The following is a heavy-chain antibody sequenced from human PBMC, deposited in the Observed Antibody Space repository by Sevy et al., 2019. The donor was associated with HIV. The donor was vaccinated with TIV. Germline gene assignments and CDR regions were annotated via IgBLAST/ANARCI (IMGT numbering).Heavy chain of an antibody. CDR2: IWYAGSNK. J-gene: IGHJ4*02. D-gene: IGHD3-22*01. Sequence: GGSLRLSCAASGFTFSKYGMHWVRQAPGKGLEWVALIWYAGSNKYYADSVKGRFTISRDNSKNTLYLQMNSLRAEDTAVYYCVRGADYYDISASNCDYWGQGTLVTVSS. V-gene: IGHV3-33*01. CDR1: GFTFSKYG. CDR3: VRGADYYDISASNCDY.